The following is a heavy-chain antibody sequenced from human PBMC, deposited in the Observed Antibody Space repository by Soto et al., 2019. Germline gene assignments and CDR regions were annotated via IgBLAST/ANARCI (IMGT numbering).Heavy chain of an antibody. J-gene: IGHJ4*02. CDR3: AKAYFVWSSEQPYYFDY. CDR1: GFTFNSYA. Sequence: AGSLRLSCSASGFTFNSYAMSWVRQKPGKGLEWVSGISGSGGRSYYADSVKGRFTISRDNSKSTLYLQMNSLRAEDTAVYYCAKAYFVWSSEQPYYFDYWGQGTLVTVSS. CDR2: ISGSGGRS. D-gene: IGHD3-16*01. V-gene: IGHV3-23*01.